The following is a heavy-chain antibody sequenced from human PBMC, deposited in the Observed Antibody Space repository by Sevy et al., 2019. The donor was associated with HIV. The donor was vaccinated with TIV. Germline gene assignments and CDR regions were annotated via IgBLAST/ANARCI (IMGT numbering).Heavy chain of an antibody. CDR2: ISRASDSI. D-gene: IGHD1-26*01. CDR1: GFTFRDYP. CDR3: AREHTGSFPDV. V-gene: IGHV3-48*02. J-gene: IGHJ4*02. Sequence: GESLKISCAASGFTFRDYPMNWIRQAPGKGLEWLSYISRASDSIYYADSVMGRFTVSRVNAKNSLYLQMDRLSDEDTAIYYCAREHTGSFPDVWGQGTLVTGSS.